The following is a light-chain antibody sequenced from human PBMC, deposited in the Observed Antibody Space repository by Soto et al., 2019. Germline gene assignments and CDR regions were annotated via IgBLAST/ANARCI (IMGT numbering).Light chain of an antibody. J-gene: IGKJ1*01. CDR2: GAS. CDR3: QQYSRPRT. CDR1: QSVPSNF. V-gene: IGKV3-20*01. Sequence: IVLTQSPGTLSLSPGERATLSCRASQSVPSNFLAWYQQKPGQAPRLVIYGASSRATGIPDRFSGSGSGTDFTLTISRLDPEDFAVYYCQQYSRPRTFGQGTKLEIK.